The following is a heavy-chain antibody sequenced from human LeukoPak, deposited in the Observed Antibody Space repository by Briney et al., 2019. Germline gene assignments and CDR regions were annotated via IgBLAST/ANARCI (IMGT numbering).Heavy chain of an antibody. J-gene: IGHJ6*02. CDR3: AKDTIAAAGRTDYYYGMDV. V-gene: IGHV3-64*01. CDR2: ISSNGGST. D-gene: IGHD6-13*01. CDR1: GFTFSSYA. Sequence: GGSLRLSCAASGFTFSSYAMHWVRQAPGKGLEYVSAISSNGGSTYYANSVKGRFTISRDNSKNTLYLQMGSLRAEDTAVYYCAKDTIAAAGRTDYYYGMDVWGQGTTVTVSS.